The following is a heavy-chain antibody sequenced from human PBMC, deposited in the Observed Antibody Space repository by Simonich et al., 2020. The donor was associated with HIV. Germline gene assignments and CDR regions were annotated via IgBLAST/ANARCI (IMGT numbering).Heavy chain of an antibody. J-gene: IGHJ6*02. CDR2: IKPNPGNP. CDR1: GYTFTTCI. V-gene: IGHV7-4-1*02. Sequence: QVQLVQSGSELKMPGASVKVSCKASGYTFTTCIMNWVRQAPGQGLEWMGEIKPNPGNPTDAKGFTGRFVFSLDTSVSTSYLQISSLKAEDTAVYYCARDGRYYGRDVWGQGTTVTVSS. CDR3: ARDGRYYGRDV.